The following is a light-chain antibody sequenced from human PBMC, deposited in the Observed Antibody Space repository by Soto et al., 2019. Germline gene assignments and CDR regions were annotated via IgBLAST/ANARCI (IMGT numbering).Light chain of an antibody. CDR3: QQRSNRPIT. CDR1: QSVSSN. J-gene: IGKJ5*01. Sequence: EIVMTQSPATLSVSPGESATISCRASQSVSSNLAWHQQKPGQAPRILMYDASTRATGISASFSGSGSGTDFTLTISSLEPEDFALYYCQQRSNRPITFGQGTRLEIK. V-gene: IGKV3-11*01. CDR2: DAS.